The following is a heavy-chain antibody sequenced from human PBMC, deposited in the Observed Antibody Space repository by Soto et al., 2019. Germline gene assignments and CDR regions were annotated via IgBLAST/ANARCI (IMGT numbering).Heavy chain of an antibody. J-gene: IGHJ6*02. Sequence: SQTLSLTCVGSGDTVPSNSVAWNWVRQSPSRGLEWLGRTYYRSRWYSDYAVSVRSRIDINADTSKNQVSLQLNSVTPEDTAVYYCARSEEDSDYYYYGMDAWGQGTTVTVSS. CDR1: GDTVPSNSVA. CDR2: TYYRSRWYS. V-gene: IGHV6-1*01. CDR3: ARSEEDSDYYYYGMDA. D-gene: IGHD2-15*01.